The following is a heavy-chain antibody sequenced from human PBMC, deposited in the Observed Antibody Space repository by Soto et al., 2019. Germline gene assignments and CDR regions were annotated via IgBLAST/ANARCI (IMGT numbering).Heavy chain of an antibody. V-gene: IGHV4-59*01. CDR2: IYYNGST. CDR3: ARDTGWFDR. CDR1: GGSISSYY. J-gene: IGHJ5*02. D-gene: IGHD2-8*02. Sequence: PTETPTLTCPFPGGSISSYYWSWIRQPPGKGLEWIGYIYYNGSTNYNPSLKSRDTTSVDTSKNQFSLKLSSVTPADTAVYYCARDTGWFDRWGQGTLVTVSS.